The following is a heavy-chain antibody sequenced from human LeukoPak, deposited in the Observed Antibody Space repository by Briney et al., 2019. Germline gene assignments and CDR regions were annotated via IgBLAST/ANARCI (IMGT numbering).Heavy chain of an antibody. CDR2: INPSGGST. CDR3: ARVGGVDWRPDIYYFDY. J-gene: IGHJ4*02. CDR1: GYTFTSYY. Sequence: ASVQVSCKASGYTFTSYYMHWVRQAPGQGLEWMGIINPSGGSTSYAQKFQGRVTMTRDTSTSTVYMELSSLRSEDTAVYYCARVGGVDWRPDIYYFDYWGQGTLVTVSS. V-gene: IGHV1-46*01. D-gene: IGHD3-16*01.